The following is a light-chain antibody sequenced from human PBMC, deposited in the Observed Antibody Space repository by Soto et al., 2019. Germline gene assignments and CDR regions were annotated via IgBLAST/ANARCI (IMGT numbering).Light chain of an antibody. V-gene: IGLV1-44*01. CDR3: AAWDDSPTARYV. Sequence: QSILTQPPSTSGTPGQRVTISCSGSNSNIGTNPVNWYQHLPGTAPRLLIQNTYERPSGVPDRFSASKSGTSASLTISGLQSEDEADYYCAAWDDSPTARYVFGTGTKLTVL. CDR1: NSNIGTNP. J-gene: IGLJ1*01. CDR2: NTY.